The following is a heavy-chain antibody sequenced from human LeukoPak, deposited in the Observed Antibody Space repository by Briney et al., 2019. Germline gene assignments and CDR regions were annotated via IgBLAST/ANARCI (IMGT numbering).Heavy chain of an antibody. V-gene: IGHV3-30*02. D-gene: IGHD6-13*01. CDR3: AKELSSSWYNWFDP. CDR2: IRYDGSNK. Sequence: GGSLRLSCAASGFTFSAYGMHGVRQAPGKGLEWVAFIRYDGSNKYHGDSVKGRFTISRDNSKNTLYLQMNSLRAEDTAVYYCAKELSSSWYNWFDPWGQGTLVTVSS. CDR1: GFTFSAYG. J-gene: IGHJ5*02.